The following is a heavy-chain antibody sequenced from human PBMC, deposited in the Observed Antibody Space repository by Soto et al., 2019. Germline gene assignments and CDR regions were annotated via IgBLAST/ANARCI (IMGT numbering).Heavy chain of an antibody. CDR2: INQEGSER. J-gene: IGHJ4*02. Sequence: GASPRLSFAGSGLTFRNDCLSCVRQAPRKGLEWVANINQEGSERYYVDSVRGQFTISRDNVENSLYLQLNSLRPEDTAVYYCAVYGYGVSAAAYWGQGHLVTVS. CDR3: AVYGYGVSAAAY. D-gene: IGHD4-17*01. CDR1: GLTFRNDC. V-gene: IGHV3-7*03.